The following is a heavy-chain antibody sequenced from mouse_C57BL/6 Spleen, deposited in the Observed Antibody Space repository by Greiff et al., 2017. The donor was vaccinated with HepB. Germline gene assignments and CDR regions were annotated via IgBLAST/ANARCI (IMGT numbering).Heavy chain of an antibody. Sequence: EVHLVESGGGLVKPGGSLKLSCAASGFTFSSYAMSWVRQTPEKRLEWVATISDGGSYTYYPDNVKGRFTISRDNAKNNLYLQMSHLKSEDTAMYYCARDGSYYGSSSSYYFDYWGQGTTLTVSS. CDR1: GFTFSSYA. D-gene: IGHD1-1*01. CDR3: ARDGSYYGSSSSYYFDY. J-gene: IGHJ2*01. CDR2: ISDGGSYT. V-gene: IGHV5-4*01.